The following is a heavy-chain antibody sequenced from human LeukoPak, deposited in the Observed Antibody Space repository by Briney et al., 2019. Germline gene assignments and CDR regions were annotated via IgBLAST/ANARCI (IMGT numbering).Heavy chain of an antibody. Sequence: ASVKVSCKASGYTFTSYYMHWVRQAPGQGLEWMGIINPSGGSTSYAQKFQGRVTMARGTSTSTVYMELSSLRSEDTAVYYCARDHGTYCGGDCYREELRGMFDYWGQGTLVTVSS. V-gene: IGHV1-46*01. D-gene: IGHD2-21*01. CDR1: GYTFTSYY. CDR3: ARDHGTYCGGDCYREELRGMFDY. J-gene: IGHJ4*02. CDR2: INPSGGST.